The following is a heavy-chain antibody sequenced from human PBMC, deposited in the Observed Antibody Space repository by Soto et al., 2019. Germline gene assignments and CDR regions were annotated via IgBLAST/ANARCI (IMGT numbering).Heavy chain of an antibody. J-gene: IGHJ4*02. Sequence: QVQLQQWGAGLLKPSETLSLTCAVYGGSFSGYYWSWIRQPPGKGLEWIGEINHSGSTNYNPSLKSRVTISVDTSKNQFSLKLSSVTAADTAVYYCARGKVAARRVRYFDYWGQGTLVTVSS. V-gene: IGHV4-34*01. CDR2: INHSGST. CDR3: ARGKVAARRVRYFDY. D-gene: IGHD6-6*01. CDR1: GGSFSGYY.